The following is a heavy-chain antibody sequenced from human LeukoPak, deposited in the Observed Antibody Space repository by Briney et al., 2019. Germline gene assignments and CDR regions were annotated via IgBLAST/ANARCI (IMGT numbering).Heavy chain of an antibody. Sequence: GGSLRLSCAASGFTVSNNYMSWVRQTPGKGLEWVSLIYSGGSTYYEDSVKGRFTISRDNSKNTLYLQMNSLRAEDTAVYYCRWEPKYWGQGTLVTVSS. CDR1: GFTVSNNY. J-gene: IGHJ4*02. D-gene: IGHD1-26*01. CDR2: IYSGGST. CDR3: RWEPKY. V-gene: IGHV3-66*01.